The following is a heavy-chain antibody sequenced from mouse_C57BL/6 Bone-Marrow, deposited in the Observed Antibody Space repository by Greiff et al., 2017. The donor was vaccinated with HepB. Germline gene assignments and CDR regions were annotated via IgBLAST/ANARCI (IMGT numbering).Heavy chain of an antibody. J-gene: IGHJ2*01. Sequence: QVQLQQPGAELVKPGASVKMSCKASGYTFTSYWITWVKQRPGQGLQWIGDIYPGSGSTNYNEKFKSKATLTVDTSSSTAYMQLSSLTSEDSAVYYCARLGTTVVAADYWGQGTTLTVSS. V-gene: IGHV1-55*01. CDR3: ARLGTTVVAADY. CDR2: IYPGSGST. CDR1: GYTFTSYW. D-gene: IGHD1-1*01.